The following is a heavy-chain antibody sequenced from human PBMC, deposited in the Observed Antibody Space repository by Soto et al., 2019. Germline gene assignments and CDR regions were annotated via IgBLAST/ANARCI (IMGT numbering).Heavy chain of an antibody. CDR3: ASAIGYCTNGVCPDYGMDV. J-gene: IGHJ6*02. CDR1: GYTFTSYY. Sequence: GASVKVSCKASGYTFTSYYMHWVRQAPGQGLEWMGIINPSGGSTSYAQKFQGRVTMTRDTSTSTVCMELSSLRSEDTAVYYCASAIGYCTNGVCPDYGMDVWGQGTTVTVSS. CDR2: INPSGGST. V-gene: IGHV1-46*01. D-gene: IGHD2-8*01.